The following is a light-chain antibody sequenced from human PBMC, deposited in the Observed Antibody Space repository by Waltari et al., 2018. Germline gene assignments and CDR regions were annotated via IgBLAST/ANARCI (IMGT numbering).Light chain of an antibody. CDR1: QGITNS. J-gene: IGKJ4*01. CDR2: AAS. V-gene: IGKV1-16*01. CDR3: QQLKNYPLT. Sequence: TCRASQGITNSLAWFQKKPGEAPRSLIYAASTLQSGVPSRFSGSGSGTDFTLTISSLQPEDSATYYCQQLKNYPLTFGGGTKVEI.